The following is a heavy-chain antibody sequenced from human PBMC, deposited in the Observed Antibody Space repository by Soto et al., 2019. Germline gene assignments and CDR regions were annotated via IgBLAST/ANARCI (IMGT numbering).Heavy chain of an antibody. D-gene: IGHD3-10*02. CDR3: ARRANVPSWYFDL. CDR1: GASISRTSSY. V-gene: IGHV4-39*01. Sequence: QVQLQESGPGLVKPSETLSLTCTVSGASISRTSSYWGWIRQPPGKGLEWIARINYSRTTYYNPSLKSRATMSVDTSRNQFPLRLTSVTAADTGIYFCARRANVPSWYFDLWGREKPVIVSS. CDR2: INYSRTT. J-gene: IGHJ2*01.